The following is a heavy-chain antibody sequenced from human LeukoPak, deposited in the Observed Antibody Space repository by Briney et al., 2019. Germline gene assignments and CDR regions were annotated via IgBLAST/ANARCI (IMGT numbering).Heavy chain of an antibody. J-gene: IGHJ4*02. V-gene: IGHV1-69*04. CDR1: GGTFSSYA. D-gene: IGHD6-19*01. Sequence: SVKVSCKASGGTFSSYAISWVRQAPGQGLEWMGRIIPILGIANYAQKFQGRVTITADKSTSTAYMELSSLRSEDTAVCYCAREGGSGWYYFDYWGQGTLVTVSS. CDR2: IIPILGIA. CDR3: AREGGSGWYYFDY.